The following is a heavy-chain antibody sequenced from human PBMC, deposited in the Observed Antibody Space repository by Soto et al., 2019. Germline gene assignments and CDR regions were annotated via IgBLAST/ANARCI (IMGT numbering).Heavy chain of an antibody. D-gene: IGHD3-3*01. CDR3: AINFWSGSDAFDF. V-gene: IGHV1-8*01. CDR2: MNPNSGNT. CDR1: GYTFTSYD. J-gene: IGHJ3*01. Sequence: AASVKVSCKASGYTFTSYDISWVRQATGQGPEWMGWMNPNSGNTGYAQKFQGRVTMTRNTSISTAYMEVSSLRSEDTAVYYCAINFWSGSDAFDFWGRGTMVTV.